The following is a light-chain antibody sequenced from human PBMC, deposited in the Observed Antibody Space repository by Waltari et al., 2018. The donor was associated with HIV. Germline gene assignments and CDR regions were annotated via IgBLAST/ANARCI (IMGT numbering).Light chain of an antibody. V-gene: IGKV3-15*01. Sequence: EIVMTQSPATLSVSPGERASQSVSTNLAWYQQKPGQAPRLLIFSASARAAGIPARFSGSGSGTDFTLTITSPQSEDCAVYYCQHYNNRPPLTFGQGTRLEI. CDR1: QSVSTN. CDR3: QHYNNRPPLT. CDR2: SAS. J-gene: IGKJ5*01.